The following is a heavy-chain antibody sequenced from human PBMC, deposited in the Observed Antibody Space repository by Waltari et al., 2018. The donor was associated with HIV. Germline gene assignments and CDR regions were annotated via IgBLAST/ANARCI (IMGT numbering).Heavy chain of an antibody. D-gene: IGHD6-6*01. Sequence: EVQLVESGGALVQPGGSLRLSCAASGFIFNNYFMDWVRQTPGKGLVLVSDINRDGSVASHADSVKGRFTISRDTAKNSLYLQMNSLRAEDTAVYYCARDRTRYYFDSWGQGTLVTVSS. V-gene: IGHV3-74*01. CDR2: INRDGSVA. CDR1: GFIFNNYF. CDR3: ARDRTRYYFDS. J-gene: IGHJ4*02.